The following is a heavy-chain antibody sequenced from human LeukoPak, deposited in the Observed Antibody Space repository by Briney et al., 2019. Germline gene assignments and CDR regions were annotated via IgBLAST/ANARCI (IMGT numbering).Heavy chain of an antibody. V-gene: IGHV1-69*13. CDR2: IIPIFGTA. CDR3: ASVAIFGVVNNYYYYGMDV. J-gene: IGHJ6*02. Sequence: SVKVSCKASGYTFTSFYMHWVRQAPGQGLEWMGGIIPIFGTANYAQKFQGRVTITADESTSTAYMELSSLRSEDTAVYYCASVAIFGVVNNYYYYGMDVWGQGTTVTVSS. CDR1: GYTFTSFY. D-gene: IGHD3-3*01.